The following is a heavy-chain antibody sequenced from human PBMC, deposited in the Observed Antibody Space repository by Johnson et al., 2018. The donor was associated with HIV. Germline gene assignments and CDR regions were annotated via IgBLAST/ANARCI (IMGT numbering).Heavy chain of an antibody. V-gene: IGHV3-30*03. CDR2: ISYDGSNN. D-gene: IGHD3-16*01. Sequence: QEKLVESGGGVVQPGRSLRLSCAASGFTFSSYDMHWVRQAPGKGLEWVAVISYDGSNNYYADSVKGRFTISRDNSKNTLYLQMNSLRAEDTAVYYCARPQGGAPLAMAFDIWGQGTMVTVSS. CDR1: GFTFSSYD. CDR3: ARPQGGAPLAMAFDI. J-gene: IGHJ3*02.